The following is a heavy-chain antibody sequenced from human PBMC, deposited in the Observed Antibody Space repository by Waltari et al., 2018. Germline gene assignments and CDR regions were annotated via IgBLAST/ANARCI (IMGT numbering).Heavy chain of an antibody. CDR3: ARDADGMGGTADY. J-gene: IGHJ4*02. V-gene: IGHV3-74*01. Sequence: EVQLVESGGGLVQPGGSLRLSCAASGFPLRRYWMPWVRQAPGKGLVWVSRINNDGTGTYYADSVKGRFSISRDNAKNTLYLQMHSLRVEDTAVYYCARDADGMGGTADYWGQGTLVTVSS. CDR2: INNDGTGT. D-gene: IGHD1-26*01. CDR1: GFPLRRYW.